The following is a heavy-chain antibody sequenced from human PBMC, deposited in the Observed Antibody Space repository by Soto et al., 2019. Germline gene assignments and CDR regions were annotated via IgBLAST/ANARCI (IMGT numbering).Heavy chain of an antibody. CDR1: GFTFSSYG. Sequence: EGSLRLSCAASGFTFSSYGMHWVRQAPGKGLEWVALISHDGSNKYYADSVKGRFTISRDNSKNTLYLQMNSLRAEDTAVYFCAKDRPVKARSGSLSSWGQGTLVTVSS. CDR2: ISHDGSNK. V-gene: IGHV3-30*18. D-gene: IGHD1-26*01. CDR3: AKDRPVKARSGSLSS. J-gene: IGHJ5*02.